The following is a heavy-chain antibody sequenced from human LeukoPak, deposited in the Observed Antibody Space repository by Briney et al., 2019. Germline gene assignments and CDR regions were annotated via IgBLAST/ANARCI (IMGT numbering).Heavy chain of an antibody. D-gene: IGHD3-16*01. J-gene: IGHJ4*02. CDR3: ARASWVSSTDAVR. Sequence: ASVKVSCTASGYTFTSYYMHWVRQAPGQGLEWMGIINPSGGSTSYAQKFQGRVTMARDTSTSTVYMELSSLRVEDTAIYYCARASWVSSTDAVRWGQGTLVTVSS. CDR1: GYTFTSYY. CDR2: INPSGGST. V-gene: IGHV1-46*01.